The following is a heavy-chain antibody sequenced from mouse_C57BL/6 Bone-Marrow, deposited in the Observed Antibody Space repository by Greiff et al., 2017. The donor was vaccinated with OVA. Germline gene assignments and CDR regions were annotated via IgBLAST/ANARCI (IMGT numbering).Heavy chain of an antibody. V-gene: IGHV14-3*02. Sequence: EVKLQESGAEFVKPGASVKLSCTASGFNIKDTYIHWVKQRPEQGLEWIGRIAPANGKTNYDPKFHGKATITADTSSNPAYLQLSSLTSMDTTVYFCARLGSYGYWGQGTTLTVPS. J-gene: IGHJ2*01. CDR1: GFNIKDTY. CDR3: ARLGSYGY. CDR2: IAPANGKT. D-gene: IGHD2-12*01.